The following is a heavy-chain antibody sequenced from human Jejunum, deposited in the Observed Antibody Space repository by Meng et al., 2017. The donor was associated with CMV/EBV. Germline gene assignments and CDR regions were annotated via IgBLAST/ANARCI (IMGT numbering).Heavy chain of an antibody. CDR3: ARADLHTHMDV. CDR2: IYNVGGT. V-gene: IGHV3-53*01. CDR1: GFTVSSNY. J-gene: IGHJ6*02. Sequence: CAASGFTVSSNYISWVRQAPGKGLEWVSIIYNVGGTYYADSVRARFTISRDTSKNTMFLHMNNLRVDDTAVYYCARADLHTHMDVWGQGTTVTVSS.